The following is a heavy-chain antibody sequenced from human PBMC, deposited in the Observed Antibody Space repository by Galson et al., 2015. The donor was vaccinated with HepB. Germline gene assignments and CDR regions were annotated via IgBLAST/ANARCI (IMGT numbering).Heavy chain of an antibody. Sequence: SVKVSCKASGSTFTSYDINWVRQATGQGLEWMGWMNPNSGNTGYAQKFQGRVTMTRNTSISTAYMELSSLRSEDTAVYYCARGLSGAYDFWRHYYSMDVWGQGTTVTVSS. J-gene: IGHJ6*02. CDR3: ARGLSGAYDFWRHYYSMDV. CDR1: GSTFTSYD. CDR2: MNPNSGNT. V-gene: IGHV1-8*01. D-gene: IGHD3-3*01.